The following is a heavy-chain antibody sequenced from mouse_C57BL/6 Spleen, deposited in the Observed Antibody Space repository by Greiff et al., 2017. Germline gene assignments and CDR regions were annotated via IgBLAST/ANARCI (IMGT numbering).Heavy chain of an antibody. J-gene: IGHJ2*01. CDR3: ARGPSSYYFDY. V-gene: IGHV5-4*03. Sequence: EVMLVESGGGLVKPGGSLKLSCAASGFTFSSYAMSWVRQTPEKRLEWVATISDGGSYTYYPDNVKGRFTISRDNAKNNLYLQMSHLKSEDTAMYYCARGPSSYYFDYWGQGTTLTVSS. CDR1: GFTFSSYA. CDR2: ISDGGSYT.